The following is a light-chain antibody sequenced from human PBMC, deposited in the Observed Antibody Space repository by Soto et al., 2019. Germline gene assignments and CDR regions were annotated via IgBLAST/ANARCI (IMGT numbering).Light chain of an antibody. Sequence: QSALTQPASVSGSPGQSITISCTGTSSDDGSYNLVSWYQQHPGKAPKLMIYEVSKRPSGVSNRFSCSKSGNTASLTISGLQAEDEADYYCCSYAGSSRVFGGGTKLTVL. CDR1: SSDDGSYNL. CDR3: CSYAGSSRV. J-gene: IGLJ3*02. V-gene: IGLV2-23*02. CDR2: EVS.